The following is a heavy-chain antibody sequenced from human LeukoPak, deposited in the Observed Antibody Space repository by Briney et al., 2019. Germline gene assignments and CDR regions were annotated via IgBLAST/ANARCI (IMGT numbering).Heavy chain of an antibody. J-gene: IGHJ4*02. CDR2: IRRRGTPI. CDR3: AREKTACGGDCYDS. V-gene: IGHV3-48*03. D-gene: IGHD2-21*01. CDR1: GFTVSRYE. Sequence: GGCLRLSCAASGFTVSRYEMSWVSQAAGGGLGWVSYIRRRGTPIHYADSVKGRFTISRDNAKNSLFLQMNSLRAEDTAVYYCAREKTACGGDCYDSWGQGTLVTVSS.